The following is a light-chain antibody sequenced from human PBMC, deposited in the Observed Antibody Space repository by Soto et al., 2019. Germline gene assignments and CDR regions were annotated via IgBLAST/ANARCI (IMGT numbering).Light chain of an antibody. CDR3: QQYGSSPLI. CDR2: GAS. Sequence: EIVLTQSPGTLSLSPGERATLSCRASQSVTSTYLAWYQQKPGQAPRLLIYGASNRATGIPDRFTGSGSGTDFTLTIRTLEPEDCAVYYCQQYGSSPLIFGGGTKVEIK. J-gene: IGKJ4*01. CDR1: QSVTSTY. V-gene: IGKV3-20*01.